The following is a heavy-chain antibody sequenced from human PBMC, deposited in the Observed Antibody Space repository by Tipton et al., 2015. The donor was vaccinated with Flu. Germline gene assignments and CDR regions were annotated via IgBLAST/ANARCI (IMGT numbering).Heavy chain of an antibody. CDR3: ARDFYDSSGYPRFDP. D-gene: IGHD3-22*01. CDR1: GGSISSYY. J-gene: IGHJ5*02. V-gene: IGHV4-4*07. CDR2: IYTSGST. Sequence: TLSLTCTVSGGSISSYYWSWIRQPAGKGLEWIGRIYTSGSTNYNPSLKSRVTMSVDTSKNQFSLKLSSVTAADTAVYYCARDFYDSSGYPRFDPWGQETLVTVSS.